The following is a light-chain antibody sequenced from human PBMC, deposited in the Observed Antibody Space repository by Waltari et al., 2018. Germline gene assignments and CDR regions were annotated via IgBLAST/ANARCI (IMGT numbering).Light chain of an antibody. Sequence: EIVMTQSPLSLPVTPGEPASVPCSSSQSLLHSNGYTFLDLYVQKPGQSPQLLIYMVSNRASGVPDRFSGSGSGTDFTLEISRVEAEDVGVYYCMQARQTPWTFGQGTKVEIK. J-gene: IGKJ1*01. CDR2: MVS. CDR3: MQARQTPWT. CDR1: QSLLHSNGYTF. V-gene: IGKV2-28*01.